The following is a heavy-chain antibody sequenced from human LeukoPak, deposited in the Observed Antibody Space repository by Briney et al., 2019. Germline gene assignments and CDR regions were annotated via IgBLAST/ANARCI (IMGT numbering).Heavy chain of an antibody. V-gene: IGHV4-34*01. CDR3: ARDRWYYYYMDV. CDR2: INHSGST. Sequence: SETLSLTCAVYGGSFSGYYWSWIRQPPGKGLEWIGEINHSGSTNYNPSLKSRVTISVDTSKNQFSLKLSSVTAADTAVYYCARDRWYYYYMDVWGKGTTVTVSS. CDR1: GGSFSGYY. J-gene: IGHJ6*03. D-gene: IGHD5-24*01.